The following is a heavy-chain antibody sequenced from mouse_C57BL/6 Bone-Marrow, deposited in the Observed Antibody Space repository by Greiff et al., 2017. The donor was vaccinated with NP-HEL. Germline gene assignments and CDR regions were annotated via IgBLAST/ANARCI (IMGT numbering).Heavy chain of an antibody. Sequence: EVMLVESGGGLVKPGGSLKLSCAASGFTFSDYGMHWVRQAPEKGLEWVAYISSGSSTIYYADTVKGRFTISRDNAKNTLFLQMTSLRSEDTAMYYCAIMITTFFDYWGQGTTLTVSS. D-gene: IGHD2-4*01. CDR2: ISSGSSTI. J-gene: IGHJ2*01. CDR3: AIMITTFFDY. V-gene: IGHV5-17*01. CDR1: GFTFSDYG.